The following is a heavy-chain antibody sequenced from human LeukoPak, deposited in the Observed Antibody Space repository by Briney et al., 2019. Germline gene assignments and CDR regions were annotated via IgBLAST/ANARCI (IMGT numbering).Heavy chain of an antibody. CDR2: FSAYNGNT. V-gene: IGHV1-18*01. J-gene: IGHJ4*02. CDR3: ARDRGYYYDSSGYYYPYYFDY. D-gene: IGHD3-22*01. CDR1: GYTFTSYG. Sequence: ASVKVSCKASGYTFTSYGISWVRQAPGQGLEWMGWFSAYNGNTNYAQKLQGRVTMTTDTSTSTAYMELRSLRSDDTAVYYCARDRGYYYDSSGYYYPYYFDYWGQGTLVTVSS.